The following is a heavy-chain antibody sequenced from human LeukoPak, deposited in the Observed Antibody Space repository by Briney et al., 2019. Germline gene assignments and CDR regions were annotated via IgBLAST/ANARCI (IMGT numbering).Heavy chain of an antibody. Sequence: SETLSLTCTVSGGSISSSSYYWGWIRQPPGKGLEWIGSIYYSGSTYYNPSLKSRVTISVDTSKNQFSLKLSSVTAADTAVYYCAKFKDTAMVTVDYWGRGTLVTVSS. CDR3: AKFKDTAMVTVDY. D-gene: IGHD5-18*01. CDR2: IYYSGST. CDR1: GGSISSSSYY. J-gene: IGHJ4*02. V-gene: IGHV4-39*01.